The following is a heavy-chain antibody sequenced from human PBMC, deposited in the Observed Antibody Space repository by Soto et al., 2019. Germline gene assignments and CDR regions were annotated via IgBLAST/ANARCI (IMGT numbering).Heavy chain of an antibody. CDR2: IRSKANSYAT. Sequence: GGSLRLSCAASGFTFSGSAMHWVRQASVKGLEWVGRIRSKANSYATAYAASVKGRFTISRDDSKNTAYLQMNSLKTEDTAVYYCTRHIPDYYDSSGYYHPFDYWGQGTLVTVSS. D-gene: IGHD3-22*01. CDR3: TRHIPDYYDSSGYYHPFDY. V-gene: IGHV3-73*01. J-gene: IGHJ4*02. CDR1: GFTFSGSA.